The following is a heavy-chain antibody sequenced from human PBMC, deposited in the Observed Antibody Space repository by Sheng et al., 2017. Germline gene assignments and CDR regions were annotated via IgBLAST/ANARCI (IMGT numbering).Heavy chain of an antibody. J-gene: IGHJ4*02. CDR1: GFTFSHYE. Sequence: EVQLVESGGGLVQPGGSLRLSCAASGFTFSHYEMNWVRQAPGKGLEWVSYITSSGSTIYYADSVNGRFTISRDNAKNSLYLQMSSLRAEDTAVYYCATNPRDYGVYWGQGTLVTVSS. CDR2: ITSSGSTI. V-gene: IGHV3-48*03. CDR3: ATNPRDYGVY.